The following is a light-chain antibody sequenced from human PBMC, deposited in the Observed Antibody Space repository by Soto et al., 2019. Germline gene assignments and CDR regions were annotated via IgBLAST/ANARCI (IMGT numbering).Light chain of an antibody. CDR2: GAS. CDR1: QSVISN. J-gene: IGKJ1*01. CDR3: QQYDSYPHT. V-gene: IGKV3D-15*01. Sequence: EIVMTQSPATLSVSPGERATLSCRASQSVISNLAWYQQKPGQAPRLLIYGASSRATGIPDRFSGSGSGTDFTLTISSLQPDDFATYYCQQYDSYPHTFGRGTKVDIK.